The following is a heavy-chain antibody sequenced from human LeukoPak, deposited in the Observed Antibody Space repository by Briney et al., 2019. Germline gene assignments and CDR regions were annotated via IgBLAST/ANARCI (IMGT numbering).Heavy chain of an antibody. Sequence: GGSLRVSCAASGFILSNYWMHWVRHAPGKGLMWVSQISPDGSQTFYADSVKGRFTISRDNAKNTLFLQMDSLRAEDTALYYCVRSLRSADFWGQGTLVTVSS. J-gene: IGHJ4*02. CDR2: ISPDGSQT. CDR1: GFILSNYW. CDR3: VRSLRSADF. V-gene: IGHV3-74*01.